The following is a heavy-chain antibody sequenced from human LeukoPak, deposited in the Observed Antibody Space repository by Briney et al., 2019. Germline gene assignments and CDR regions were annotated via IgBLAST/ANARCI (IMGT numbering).Heavy chain of an antibody. CDR1: GGSFSGYY. CDR3: ARGRRIQLCSGQPKTRYYFDY. D-gene: IGHD5-18*01. J-gene: IGHJ4*02. CDR2: INHSGST. Sequence: PSETLSLTYADYGGSFSGYYWSWIRQPPGKGLEWIREINHSGSTNYNPSLKSRVTISVDTSKNQFSLKLSSVTAADTAVYYCARGRRIQLCSGQPKTRYYFDYWGQGTLSPSPQ. V-gene: IGHV4-34*01.